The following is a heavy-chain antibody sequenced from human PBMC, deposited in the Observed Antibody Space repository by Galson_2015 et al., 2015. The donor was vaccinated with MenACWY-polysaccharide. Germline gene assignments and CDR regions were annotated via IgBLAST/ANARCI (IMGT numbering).Heavy chain of an antibody. CDR3: AKDIAVPKPYYFDY. CDR2: ISASGSST. CDR1: GFTFGSYA. D-gene: IGHD6-19*01. V-gene: IGHV3-23*01. Sequence: SLRLSCAASGFTFGSYAVSWVRQALGKGLEWVSGISASGSSTYYADSVKGRFTISRDDSKNTLYLQMNSLRAEDTAIYFCAKDIAVPKPYYFDYWGQGALVTVSS. J-gene: IGHJ4*02.